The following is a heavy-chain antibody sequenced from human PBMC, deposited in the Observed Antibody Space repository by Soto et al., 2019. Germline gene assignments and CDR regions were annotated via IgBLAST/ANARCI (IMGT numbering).Heavy chain of an antibody. CDR3: AREPRFQSSGSLYYYYYYGMDV. V-gene: IGHV3-7*01. D-gene: IGHD3-10*01. J-gene: IGHJ6*02. CDR1: GFTFSSYW. Sequence: GGSLRLSCAASGFTFSSYWMSWVRQAPGKGLEWVANIKQDGREKYYVDSVKGRFTISRDNAKNSLYLQMNSLRAEDTAVYYCAREPRFQSSGSLYYYYYYGMDVWGQGTTVTVSS. CDR2: IKQDGREK.